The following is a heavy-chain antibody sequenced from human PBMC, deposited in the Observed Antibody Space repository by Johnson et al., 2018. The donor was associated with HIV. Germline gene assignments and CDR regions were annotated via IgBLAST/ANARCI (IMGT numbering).Heavy chain of an antibody. V-gene: IGHV3-49*03. J-gene: IGHJ3*02. Sequence: VQLVESGGGLVQPGRSLRLSCTTSGFTFGDYAMSWFRQAPGKGLAWVGFIRSKAYGGTTEYAASVKGRFTISRDDSKTIAYLKMNSMRTEDTAFYDCARGHNGVFDSWCKGTRVIVSS. CDR2: IRSKAYGGTT. CDR3: ARGHNGVFDS. D-gene: IGHD2-8*01. CDR1: GFTFGDYA.